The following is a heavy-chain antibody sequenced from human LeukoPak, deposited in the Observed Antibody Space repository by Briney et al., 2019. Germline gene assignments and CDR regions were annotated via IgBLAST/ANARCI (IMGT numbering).Heavy chain of an antibody. J-gene: IGHJ4*02. V-gene: IGHV3-30*03. CDR3: TRDFDFSSAI. CDR1: GFTFSTYG. Sequence: GKSLRLSCAASGFTFSTYGMHWVRQAPGKGLEWVTVISYDGSNKYYADSVKGRFTISRDNSKNTLFLQMNSLRAEDTAVYYCTRDFDFSSAIWGQGTLVTVSS. D-gene: IGHD3-3*01. CDR2: ISYDGSNK.